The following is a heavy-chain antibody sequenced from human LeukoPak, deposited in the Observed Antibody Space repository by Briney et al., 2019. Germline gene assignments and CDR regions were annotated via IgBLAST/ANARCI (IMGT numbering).Heavy chain of an antibody. CDR3: AVTIAAPTLYFDY. Sequence: SETLSLTCTVSGGSISSSSYYWGWIRQPPGKGLEWIGSIYYSGSTYYNPPLKSRVTISVDTSKNQFSLKLSSVTAADTAVYYCAVTIAAPTLYFDYWGQGTLVTVSS. D-gene: IGHD6-6*01. J-gene: IGHJ4*02. CDR1: GGSISSSSYY. CDR2: IYYSGST. V-gene: IGHV4-39*01.